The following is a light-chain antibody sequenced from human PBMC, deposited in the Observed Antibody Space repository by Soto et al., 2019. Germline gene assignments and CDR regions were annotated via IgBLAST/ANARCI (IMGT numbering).Light chain of an antibody. CDR3: QQYGTSPAWT. V-gene: IGKV3-20*01. J-gene: IGKJ1*01. Sequence: EIVLTQSPGTLSLSPGERATLSCKTSQSVSSSYLAWYQQKPGQAPRLLIDGASSRATGIPDRFSGSGSGTDFTRTISRLEPEDFAVYYCQQYGTSPAWTFGQGTKVELK. CDR2: GAS. CDR1: QSVSSSY.